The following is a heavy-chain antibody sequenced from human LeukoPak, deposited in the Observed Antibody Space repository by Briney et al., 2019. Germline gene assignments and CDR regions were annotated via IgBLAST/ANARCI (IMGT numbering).Heavy chain of an antibody. CDR2: INPNRGGT. CDR1: GYTFTGYY. D-gene: IGHD2-15*01. CDR3: ARDRLRLGYERTNWFDP. J-gene: IGHJ5*02. Sequence: ASVKVSCKASGYTFTGYYMHWVRQAPGQGLEWMGWINPNRGGTNYAQKFQGRVTMTRDTSISTAYMELSSLRSDDTAVYYCARDRLRLGYERTNWFDPWGQGTLVTVSS. V-gene: IGHV1-2*02.